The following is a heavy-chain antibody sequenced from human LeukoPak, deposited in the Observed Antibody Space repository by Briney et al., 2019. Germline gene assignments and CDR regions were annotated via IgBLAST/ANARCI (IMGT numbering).Heavy chain of an antibody. Sequence: SETLSLTCTVSRGSISSSSYHWGWIRQPPGKGLEWIGSIYYSGTTNYNPSLKSRVTISVDTSKNQFSLKLSSVTAADTAVYYCARRAAGLILEWLPDAFDIWGQGTMVTVSS. V-gene: IGHV4-39*07. CDR3: ARRAAGLILEWLPDAFDI. CDR1: RGSISSSSYH. CDR2: IYYSGTT. J-gene: IGHJ3*02. D-gene: IGHD3-3*01.